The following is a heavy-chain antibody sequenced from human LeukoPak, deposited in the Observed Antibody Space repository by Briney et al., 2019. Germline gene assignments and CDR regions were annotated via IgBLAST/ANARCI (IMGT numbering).Heavy chain of an antibody. CDR2: INHSGST. J-gene: IGHJ4*02. CDR3: ARDVYYGSGHDY. V-gene: IGHV4-34*01. CDR1: GETFSGFY. D-gene: IGHD3-10*01. Sequence: SETLSLTCAVYGETFSGFYWTWIRQPPGKGLEWIGEINHSGSTNYNPSLKSRVTISADTSKNQFSLKMRSVTAADTAVYYCARDVYYGSGHDYWGQGTLVTASS.